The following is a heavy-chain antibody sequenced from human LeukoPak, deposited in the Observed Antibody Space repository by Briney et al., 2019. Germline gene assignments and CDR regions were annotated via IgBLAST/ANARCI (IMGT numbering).Heavy chain of an antibody. CDR3: ARGRITDGMDV. Sequence: PSQTLSLTCAVSGGSISSGGYSWSWIRQPPGTGLEWIGYIYHSGSTYYNPSLKSRVTISVDRSKNQFSLKLSSVTAADTAVYYCARGRITDGMDVWGKGTTVTVSS. J-gene: IGHJ6*04. CDR2: IYHSGST. CDR1: GGSISSGGYS. V-gene: IGHV4-30-2*01. D-gene: IGHD2-15*01.